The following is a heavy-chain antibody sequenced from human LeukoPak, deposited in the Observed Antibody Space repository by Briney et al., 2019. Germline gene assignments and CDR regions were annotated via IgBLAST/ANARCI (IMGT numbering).Heavy chain of an antibody. V-gene: IGHV3-23*01. J-gene: IGHJ4*02. CDR3: AKGYCSSTSRYALYYFDY. CDR1: GFTFSSYA. Sequence: GGSLRLSCAASGFTFSSYAMSWVRQAPGKGLEWVSAISGSGGSTYYADSVKGRFTISRDNSKNTLYLQMNSLRAEDTAVYYCAKGYCSSTSRYALYYFDYWGQGTLVTVSS. CDR2: ISGSGGST. D-gene: IGHD2-2*01.